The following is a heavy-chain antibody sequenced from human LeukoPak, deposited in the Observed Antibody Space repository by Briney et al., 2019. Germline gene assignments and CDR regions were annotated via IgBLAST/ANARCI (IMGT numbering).Heavy chain of an antibody. CDR2: INSDGINT. Sequence: GGSLRLSCAASGFTFYSYAMNWVRQTPGKGLVWVSRINSDGINTSYADSVKGRFTISRDNAKNTLNLQMNSLRAEDTAVYYCARDLGQYYDTSDNWFDPWGQGTLVTVSS. D-gene: IGHD3-22*01. CDR3: ARDLGQYYDTSDNWFDP. J-gene: IGHJ5*02. V-gene: IGHV3-74*01. CDR1: GFTFYSYA.